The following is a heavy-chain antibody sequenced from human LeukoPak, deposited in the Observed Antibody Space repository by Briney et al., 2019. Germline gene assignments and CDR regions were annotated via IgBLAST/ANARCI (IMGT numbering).Heavy chain of an antibody. J-gene: IGHJ4*02. CDR1: GFTFDDYA. D-gene: IGHD3-3*01. Sequence: PGRSLRLSCAASGFTFDDYAMHWVRHAPGKGLEWVSGISWNSGSIGYADSVKGRFTISRDNAKNSLYLQMNSLRAEDTALYYCAKDTMGDFWSGFDYWGQGTLVTVSS. V-gene: IGHV3-9*01. CDR3: AKDTMGDFWSGFDY. CDR2: ISWNSGSI.